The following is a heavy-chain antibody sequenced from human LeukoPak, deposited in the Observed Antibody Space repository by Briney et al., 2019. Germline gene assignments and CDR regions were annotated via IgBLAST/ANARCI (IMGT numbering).Heavy chain of an antibody. CDR2: ITIYLDT. D-gene: IGHD2-15*01. Sequence: GGSLRLSCAASGFSFNIFNMNWVRQAPGKELEWLSSITIYLDTYYSDSVKGRFTISRDEAKSTLFLEMSGLRAEDTAVYYCERAAKSAVVAATVGSRVYYYYYYMDVWGKGTTVTVSS. CDR1: GFSFNIFN. CDR3: ERAAKSAVVAATVGSRVYYYYYYMDV. J-gene: IGHJ6*03. V-gene: IGHV3-69-1*01.